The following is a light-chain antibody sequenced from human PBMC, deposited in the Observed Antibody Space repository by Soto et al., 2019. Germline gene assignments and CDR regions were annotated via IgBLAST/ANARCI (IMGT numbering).Light chain of an antibody. V-gene: IGLV2-18*02. CDR2: SVS. CDR3: ISYTVSRSYV. J-gene: IGLJ1*01. CDR1: SSDIGTYDH. Sequence: QSALTQPRSVSGSPGQSVTISCTGTSSDIGTYDHVAWFQQFPGKTPKLVIYSVSDRPSGVSYRFSGSKSGNTASLTISGLQADDEADYYCISYTVSRSYVFGTGTKVTVL.